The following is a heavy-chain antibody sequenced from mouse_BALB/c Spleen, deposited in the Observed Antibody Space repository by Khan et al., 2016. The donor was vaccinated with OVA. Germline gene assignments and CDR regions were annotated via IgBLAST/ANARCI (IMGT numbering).Heavy chain of an antibody. CDR3: AGGRAY. J-gene: IGHJ3*01. CDR1: GYSITSDYA. D-gene: IGHD3-3*01. CDR2: ISYSGST. Sequence: EVQLQESGPGLVKPSQSLSLTCTVTGYSITSDYAWNWIRQFPGNKLEWMGYISYSGSTSYTPSLKSRISITRDTSKNQLFLQLNSVTTEDTATXYCAGGRAYWGQGTLVTVSA. V-gene: IGHV3-2*02.